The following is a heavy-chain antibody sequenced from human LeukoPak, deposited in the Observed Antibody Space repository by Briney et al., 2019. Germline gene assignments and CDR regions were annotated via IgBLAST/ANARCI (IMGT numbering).Heavy chain of an antibody. V-gene: IGHV3-11*04. CDR2: IRSSGSTI. CDR3: ARVDCSSTSCYEFDY. D-gene: IGHD2-2*01. J-gene: IGHJ4*02. Sequence: PGGSPTLSCSASGFTFSYYYMSWLRQAPGQGLEWVSYIRSSGSTIYYADSVKGRFTISRDNAKNSLDLQMNSLRAEDTAVYYCARVDCSSTSCYEFDYWGEGTLVTVSS. CDR1: GFTFSYYY.